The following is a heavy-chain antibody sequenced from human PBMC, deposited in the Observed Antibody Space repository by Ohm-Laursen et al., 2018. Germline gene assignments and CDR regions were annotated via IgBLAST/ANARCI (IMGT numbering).Heavy chain of an antibody. CDR1: GFTFSSRA. CDR3: ARIPPLWQLWYYGMDV. D-gene: IGHD6-6*01. CDR2: ISGSGSGT. J-gene: IGHJ6*02. V-gene: IGHV3-23*01. Sequence: SLRLSCAATGFTFSSRAMSWVRQAPGKGLEWVSAISGSGSGTYYADSVKGRFTISRDNAKNSLYLQMNGLRAEDTAVYYCARIPPLWQLWYYGMDVWGQGTTVTVSS.